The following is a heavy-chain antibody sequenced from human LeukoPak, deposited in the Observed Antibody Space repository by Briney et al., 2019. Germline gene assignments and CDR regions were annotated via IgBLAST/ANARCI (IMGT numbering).Heavy chain of an antibody. CDR3: ARQGGPTRSWFDP. Sequence: SETLSLTCAVYGGSFSGYYWSWIRQPPGKGLEWIGEINHSGSTNYNPSLKSRVTISVDTSKNQFSLKLSSVTAADTAVYYCARQGGPTRSWFDPWGQGTLVTVSS. CDR2: INHSGST. V-gene: IGHV4-34*01. D-gene: IGHD3-16*01. CDR1: GGSFSGYY. J-gene: IGHJ5*02.